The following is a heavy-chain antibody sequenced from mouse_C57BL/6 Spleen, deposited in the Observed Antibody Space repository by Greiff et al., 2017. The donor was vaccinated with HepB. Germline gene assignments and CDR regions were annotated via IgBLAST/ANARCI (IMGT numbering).Heavy chain of an antibody. V-gene: IGHV1-64*01. D-gene: IGHD2-4*01. Sequence: QVQLQQPGAELVKPGASVKLSCKASGYTFTSYWMHWVKQRPGQGLEWIGMIHPNRGSTNYNEKFKSKATLTVDKSSSTAYMQLSSLTSEDSAVYYCARDYYDYDERYFDVGGTGTTVTVSS. CDR2: IHPNRGST. J-gene: IGHJ1*03. CDR1: GYTFTSYW. CDR3: ARDYYDYDERYFDV.